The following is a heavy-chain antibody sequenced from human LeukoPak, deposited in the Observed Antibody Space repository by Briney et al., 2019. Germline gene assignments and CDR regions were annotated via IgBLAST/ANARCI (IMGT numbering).Heavy chain of an antibody. CDR1: GGPHSRGDYY. Sequence: SETLSLTCTVSGGPHSRGDYYWRWVRQPPGKGLEGIGYIYYSGSTYYNPSLKSRVTISVDTSKNQFSLKLSSVTAADTAVYYCASTARIVGATDFDYWGQGTLVTVSS. D-gene: IGHD1-26*01. J-gene: IGHJ4*02. CDR3: ASTARIVGATDFDY. CDR2: IYYSGST. V-gene: IGHV4-30-4*01.